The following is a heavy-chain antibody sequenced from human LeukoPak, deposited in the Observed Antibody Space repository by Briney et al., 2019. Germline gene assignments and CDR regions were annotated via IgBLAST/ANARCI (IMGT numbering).Heavy chain of an antibody. CDR2: IYYSGST. Sequence: SETLSLTCTVSGGSINSYYWSWIRQPPGKGLEWIGSIYYSGSTYYNPSLKSQVSISIDTSKNQFSLKLTSVTAADTAVYYCARQTGSGLFILPGGQGTLVTVSS. D-gene: IGHD3/OR15-3a*01. CDR1: GGSINSYY. CDR3: ARQTGSGLFILP. V-gene: IGHV4-59*04. J-gene: IGHJ4*02.